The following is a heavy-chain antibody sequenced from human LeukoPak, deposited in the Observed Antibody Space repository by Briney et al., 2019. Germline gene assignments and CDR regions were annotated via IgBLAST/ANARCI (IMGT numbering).Heavy chain of an antibody. V-gene: IGHV5-51*01. D-gene: IGHD3-10*01. CDR2: IYPGDSDT. Sequence: GESLKISCKGSGYSFTSYWIGWVRQMPGKGLEWMGIIYPGDSDTRYSPSFQGQVTISADKSISTAYLQWSSLKASDTAMYYCARLVVRGVTDYGMDVWGQGTTVTVSS. CDR1: GYSFTSYW. J-gene: IGHJ6*02. CDR3: ARLVVRGVTDYGMDV.